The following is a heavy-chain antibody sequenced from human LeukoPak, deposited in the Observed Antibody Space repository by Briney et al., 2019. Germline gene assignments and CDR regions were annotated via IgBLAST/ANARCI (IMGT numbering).Heavy chain of an antibody. CDR3: ARDRGYSTFDM. D-gene: IGHD5-18*01. J-gene: IGHJ3*02. V-gene: IGHV3-7*05. CDR2: INQNGSEK. Sequence: GGSLRLSCVASGFTFSSDWMAWVRQAPGKGLEWVASINQNGSEKNYVDSVKVRFAISIDNAKTSLILQMNSLRPEDTAVYYCARDRGYSTFDMWGQGTMVTVSS. CDR1: GFTFSSDW.